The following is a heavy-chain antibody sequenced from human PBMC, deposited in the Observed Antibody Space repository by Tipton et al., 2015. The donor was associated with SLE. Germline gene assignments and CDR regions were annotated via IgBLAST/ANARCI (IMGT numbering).Heavy chain of an antibody. D-gene: IGHD6-19*01. V-gene: IGHV3-9*03. J-gene: IGHJ4*02. CDR1: GLTFDDYA. Sequence: SLRLSCAASGLTFDDYAMHWVRQAPGKGLEWVSGISWDSDTIGYEDSVKGRFTVSRDNPKNSLYLQMNGLRAEDMALYYCAKSSSVAGRGGGYYFDSWGQGTLVAVSS. CDR2: ISWDSDTI. CDR3: AKSSSVAGRGGGYYFDS.